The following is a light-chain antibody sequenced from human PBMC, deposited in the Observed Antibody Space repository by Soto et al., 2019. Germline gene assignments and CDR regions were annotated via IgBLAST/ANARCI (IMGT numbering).Light chain of an antibody. V-gene: IGKV1-5*01. Sequence: DFQMTQSSSTLSASVGDRVTITCRASQNIRSRLAWFQQKPGKAPKLLIYDASSLESGVPSRFSGSGSGTEFTLTISSLQPDDFATYYCQQYNSYSFGQGTKVDI. CDR2: DAS. CDR3: QQYNSYS. CDR1: QNIRSR. J-gene: IGKJ1*01.